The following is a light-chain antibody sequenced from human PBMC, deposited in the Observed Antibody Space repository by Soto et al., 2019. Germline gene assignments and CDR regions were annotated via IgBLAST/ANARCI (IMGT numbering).Light chain of an antibody. CDR1: QSVSSSY. CDR2: GAS. V-gene: IGKV3-20*01. J-gene: IGKJ5*01. CDR3: QKYGNSPIN. Sequence: IVLTQSAGTLSLSPGERSTLSCRASQSVSSSYLAWYQQKPGQAPRLLIYGASSRATGIPDRFSGSGSGTGFTLTISRLEPEDFAVYYCQKYGNSPINFGQGTRLEIK.